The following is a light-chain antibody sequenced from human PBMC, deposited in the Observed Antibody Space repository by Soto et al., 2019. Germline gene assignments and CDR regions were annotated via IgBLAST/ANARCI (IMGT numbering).Light chain of an antibody. J-gene: IGKJ1*01. V-gene: IGKV3-15*01. CDR3: QQYNSYSWT. Sequence: EMVMTQSPATLSVSPGERVTLSCRASQSAISNLAWYQQKPGQAPRLLIYGASTRATGIPARFSGSGSGTEFTLTISSLQPDDFATYYCQQYNSYSWTFGQGTKVDIK. CDR1: QSAISN. CDR2: GAS.